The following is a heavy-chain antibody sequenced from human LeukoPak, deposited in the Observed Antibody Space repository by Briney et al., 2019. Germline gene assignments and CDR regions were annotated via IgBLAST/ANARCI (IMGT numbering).Heavy chain of an antibody. J-gene: IGHJ5*02. CDR3: ARDPRRSYYDSSGYYSYRFDP. V-gene: IGHV1-18*01. Sequence: ASVKVSCKASGCTFTSYGISWVRQAPGQGLEWMGWTSAYNGNTNYAQKLQGRVTMTTDTSTSTAYMELRSLRSDDTAVYYCARDPRRSYYDSSGYYSYRFDPWGQGTLVTVSS. CDR1: GCTFTSYG. CDR2: TSAYNGNT. D-gene: IGHD3-22*01.